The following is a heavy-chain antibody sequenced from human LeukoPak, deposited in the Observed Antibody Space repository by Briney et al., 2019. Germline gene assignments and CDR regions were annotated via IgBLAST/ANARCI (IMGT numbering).Heavy chain of an antibody. CDR1: GFTFSSYS. CDR3: ARTYSSSWYHDNWFDP. V-gene: IGHV3-21*01. CDR2: ISSSSSYI. Sequence: GGSLRLSCAASGFTFSSYSMNWVRQAPGKGLEWVSSISSSSSYIYYADSVKGRFTISRDNAKNSLYLQMNSLRAEDTAVYYCARTYSSSWYHDNWFDPWGQGTLVTVSS. D-gene: IGHD6-13*01. J-gene: IGHJ5*02.